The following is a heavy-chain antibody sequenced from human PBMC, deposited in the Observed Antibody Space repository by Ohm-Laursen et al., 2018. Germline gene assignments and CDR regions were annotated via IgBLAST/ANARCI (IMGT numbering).Heavy chain of an antibody. CDR1: GYTFTDSY. CDR3: VRTGMDV. CDR2: INPNSGGT. V-gene: IGHV1-2*02. J-gene: IGHJ6*02. Sequence: GASVKVSCKASGYTFTDSYMHWVRQAPGQGLEWMGWINPNSGGTKYAQNFQGRVTMTRDTSINTVHMELSSLRSDDTAVYYCVRTGMDVWGQGTTVTVSS.